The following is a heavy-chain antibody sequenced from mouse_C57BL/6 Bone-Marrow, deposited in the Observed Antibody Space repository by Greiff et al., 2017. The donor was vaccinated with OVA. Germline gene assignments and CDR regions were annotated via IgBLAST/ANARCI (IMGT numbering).Heavy chain of an antibody. CDR3: RDLYYGYDGG. CDR1: GYTFTDYE. J-gene: IGHJ2*01. V-gene: IGHV1-15*01. D-gene: IGHD2-2*01. CDR2: IDPETGGT. Sequence: VQLQESGAELVRPGASVTLSCKASGYTFTDYEMHWVKQTPVHGLEWIGSIDPETGGTAYNQKFKGKAILTADKSASTAYMELRSLTSEDSAVYCCRDLYYGYDGGWGQGTTVTVSS.